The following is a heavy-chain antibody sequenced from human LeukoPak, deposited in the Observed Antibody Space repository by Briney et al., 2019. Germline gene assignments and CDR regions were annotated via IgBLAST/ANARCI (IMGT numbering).Heavy chain of an antibody. V-gene: IGHV4-34*01. CDR2: INHSGST. Sequence: PSETLSLTCAVYGGSFSGYYWSWIRQPLGKGLEWIGEINHSGSTNYNPSLKSRVTISVDTSKNQFSLKLSSVTAADTAVYYCARELGSSWYNYYYYYMDVWGKGTTVTVSS. D-gene: IGHD6-13*01. CDR1: GGSFSGYY. CDR3: ARELGSSWYNYYYYYMDV. J-gene: IGHJ6*03.